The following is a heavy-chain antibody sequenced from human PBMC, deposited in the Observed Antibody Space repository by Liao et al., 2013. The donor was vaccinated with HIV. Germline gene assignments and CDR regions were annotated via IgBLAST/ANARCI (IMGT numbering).Heavy chain of an antibody. Sequence: QVQLQESGPGLVKPSETLSLXCTVSGGSISSYYWSWIRQPAGKGLEWIGRIYTSGSTNYNPSLKSRVTMSVDTSKNQFSLKLSSVTAADTAVYYCARDGGERYWSGYYYYYYMDVWGKGTTVTVSS. CDR3: ARDGGERYWSGYYYYYYMDV. J-gene: IGHJ6*03. V-gene: IGHV4-4*07. CDR2: IYTSGST. CDR1: GGSISSYY. D-gene: IGHD3-16*01.